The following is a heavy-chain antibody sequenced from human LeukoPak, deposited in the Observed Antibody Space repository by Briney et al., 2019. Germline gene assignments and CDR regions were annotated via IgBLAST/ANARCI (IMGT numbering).Heavy chain of an antibody. CDR3: ARDTQGMDV. V-gene: IGHV3-33*01. CDR2: IWYDGSNK. CDR1: GFTFSTYG. J-gene: IGHJ6*04. Sequence: GGSLRLSCAASGFTFSTYGMHWVRQAPGKGLEWVAVIWYDGSNKYYADSVKGRFTISRDNSKNTLYLQMNSLTAEDTAVYYCARDTQGMDVWGKGTTVTVSS.